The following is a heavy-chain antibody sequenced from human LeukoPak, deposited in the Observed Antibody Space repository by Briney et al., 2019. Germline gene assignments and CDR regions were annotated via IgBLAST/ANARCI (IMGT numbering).Heavy chain of an antibody. Sequence: GRSLRLSCAASGFTFSSYEMNWVRQAPGKGLEWVSYISDSGTSRKYGDSVKGRFTISRDNAKNSLYLQMNKLRAEDTAVYYCVRDHSGWSLDPWGQGTLVTVSS. J-gene: IGHJ5*02. CDR2: ISDSGTSR. V-gene: IGHV3-48*03. D-gene: IGHD6-19*01. CDR3: VRDHSGWSLDP. CDR1: GFTFSSYE.